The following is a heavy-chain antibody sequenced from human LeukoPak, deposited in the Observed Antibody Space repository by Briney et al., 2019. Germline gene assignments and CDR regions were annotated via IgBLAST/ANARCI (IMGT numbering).Heavy chain of an antibody. CDR3: VREQSGVYFDY. CDR1: GYTFTNYL. V-gene: IGHV1-46*01. D-gene: IGHD2-8*01. CDR2: ITPSVDTT. Sequence: ASVKDSCVASGYTFTNYLLYWVRQAPGQGLEWVGRITPSVDTTNYAQKFRDRVTMTRDTSTSTVYMELSSLRSEDTAVYHCVREQSGVYFDYWGQATVDTVSS. J-gene: IGHJ4*02.